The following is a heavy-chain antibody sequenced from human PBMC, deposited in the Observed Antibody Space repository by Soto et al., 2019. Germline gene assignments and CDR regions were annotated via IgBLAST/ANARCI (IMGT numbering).Heavy chain of an antibody. J-gene: IGHJ4*02. CDR2: ISAYNGNT. CDR1: GYTFTNYG. CDR3: ARDNSMADIVVLPAVMTVPFDY. D-gene: IGHD2-2*01. V-gene: IGHV1-18*01. Sequence: ASVKVSCKASGYTFTNYGLSWVRQAPGQGLEWMGWISAYNGNTNYAQNFQGRVTMTTDTSTSTAYMELRSLRSDDTAVYYCARDNSMADIVVLPAVMTVPFDYWGQGTLVTVSS.